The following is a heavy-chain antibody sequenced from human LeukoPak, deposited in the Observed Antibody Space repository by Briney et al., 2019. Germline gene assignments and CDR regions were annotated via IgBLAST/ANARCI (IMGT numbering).Heavy chain of an antibody. V-gene: IGHV4-31*03. D-gene: IGHD3-22*01. Sequence: SQTLSLTCTVSGGSISSGGCYWSWIRQHPGKGLEWIGYIYYSGSTYYNPSLKSRVTISVDTSKNQFSLKLSSVTAADTAVYYCARLSYDSSGYYYEDAFDIWGQGTMVTVSS. CDR1: GGSISSGGCY. J-gene: IGHJ3*02. CDR3: ARLSYDSSGYYYEDAFDI. CDR2: IYYSGST.